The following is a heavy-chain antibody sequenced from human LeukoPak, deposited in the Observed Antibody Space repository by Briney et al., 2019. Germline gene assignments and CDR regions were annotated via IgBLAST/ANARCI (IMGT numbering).Heavy chain of an antibody. CDR2: IYHSGST. V-gene: IGHV4-38-2*02. J-gene: IGHJ5*02. CDR1: GDSISSGYY. CDR3: ARFPDP. Sequence: SETLSLTCTVSGDSISSGYYWGWIRQPPGKGLEWIGSIYHSGSTYYNPSLKSRVTISIDTSKNQFSLKLSSVTAADTAVYYCARFPDPWGQGTLVTVSS.